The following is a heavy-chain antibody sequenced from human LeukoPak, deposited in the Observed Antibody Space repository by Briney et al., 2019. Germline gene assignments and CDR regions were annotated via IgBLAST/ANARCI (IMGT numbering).Heavy chain of an antibody. CDR3: VRGGPSTWS. V-gene: IGHV3-74*01. Sequence: GRSLRLPCAVSGFTFKLYWMHWVRQAPGKGPVWVSRINDDGSDTTYADSVKGRFTISRDDAKNMLFLQMNSLRAEDTAVYYCVRGGPSTWSWGQGTLVTVSS. CDR1: GFTFKLYW. CDR2: INDDGSDT. D-gene: IGHD2-15*01. J-gene: IGHJ5*02.